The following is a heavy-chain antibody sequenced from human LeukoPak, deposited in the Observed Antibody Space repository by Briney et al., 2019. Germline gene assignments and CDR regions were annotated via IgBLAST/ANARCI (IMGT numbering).Heavy chain of an antibody. CDR2: TSFDGSNK. CDR3: ARVYCSGPSCQRLYYYHYMDV. V-gene: IGHV3-30*04. J-gene: IGHJ6*03. Sequence: GGSLRLSCAASGLTFSSHAMHWVRQAPGKGLEWVAVTSFDGSNKYYAETVKGRFTISRDNPKNTLFLQMNSLRVEDTAVYYCARVYCSGPSCQRLYYYHYMDVWGKGTTVTVSS. D-gene: IGHD2-15*01. CDR1: GLTFSSHA.